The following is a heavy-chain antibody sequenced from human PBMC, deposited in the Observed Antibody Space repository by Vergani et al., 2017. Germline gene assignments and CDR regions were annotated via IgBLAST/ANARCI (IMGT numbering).Heavy chain of an antibody. J-gene: IGHJ4*02. V-gene: IGHV1-24*01. CDR3: AILTDYHDSSGYYLDY. CDR1: GYSLTELT. D-gene: IGHD3-22*01. Sequence: QVQLVQSGSEVRKPGASVKVSCQVSGYSLTELTIHWVRQAPGKGLEWMGGFDPEHGEVTFAHHIQGRVTMTEDRSTDTAYMELGGLRPEDTALYYCAILTDYHDSSGYYLDYWGQGTLVTVSS. CDR2: FDPEHGEV.